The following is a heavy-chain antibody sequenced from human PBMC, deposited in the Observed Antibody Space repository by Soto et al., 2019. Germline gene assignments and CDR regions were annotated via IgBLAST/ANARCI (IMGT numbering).Heavy chain of an antibody. CDR1: GGSISSGDHY. CDR3: ARALIQLWPHYYYGMDV. J-gene: IGHJ6*02. Sequence: SETLSLTCTVSGGSISSGDHYWSWIRHPPWKGLEWIGYIYYSGATYYNPSLKSRVTISVDTSENQFSLKVNSVTAADTAVYYCARALIQLWPHYYYGMDVWGQGTTVTVSS. CDR2: IYYSGAT. V-gene: IGHV4-30-4*01. D-gene: IGHD5-18*01.